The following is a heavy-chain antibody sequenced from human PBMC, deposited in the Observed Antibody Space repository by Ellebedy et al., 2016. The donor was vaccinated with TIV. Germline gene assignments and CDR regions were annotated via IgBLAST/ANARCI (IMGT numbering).Heavy chain of an antibody. CDR3: GGGQWLAHVTYYYYGMDV. V-gene: IGHV1-69*13. CDR1: GGTFSSYA. D-gene: IGHD6-19*01. J-gene: IGHJ6*02. Sequence: SVKVSXKASGGTFSSYAISWVRQAPGQGLEWMGGIIPIFGTANYAQKFQGRVTITADESMSTAYMELSSLRSEDTAVYYCGGGQWLAHVTYYYYGMDVWGQGTTVTVSS. CDR2: IIPIFGTA.